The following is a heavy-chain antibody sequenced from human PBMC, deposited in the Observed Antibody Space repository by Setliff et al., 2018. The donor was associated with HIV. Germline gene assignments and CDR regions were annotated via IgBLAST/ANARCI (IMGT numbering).Heavy chain of an antibody. CDR1: GYTFSDHY. J-gene: IGHJ4*02. CDR2: INPRSGVT. V-gene: IGHV1-2*02. D-gene: IGHD3-3*02. CDR3: ARDSGTNDHFLSPYYGALDF. Sequence: ASVKVSCKSSGYTFSDHYIHWVRQAPGQGLQWMGWINPRSGVTKYAQKFQGRFTMTTDTTINTLYMELERLTSDDTALYYCARDSGTNDHFLSPYYGALDFWGLGTQVTVSS.